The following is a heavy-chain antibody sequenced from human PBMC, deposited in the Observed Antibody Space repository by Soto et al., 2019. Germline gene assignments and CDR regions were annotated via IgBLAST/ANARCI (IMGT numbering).Heavy chain of an antibody. CDR3: AREGVAPYYYYGMDV. D-gene: IGHD2-15*01. J-gene: IGHJ6*02. V-gene: IGHV1-18*01. Sequence: ASVKVSCKASGYSFTTFGISWVRQAPEQGLEWMGWISTYNGDTNYAQKFQDRVTMTTDTSTNTVYMELRSLRSDDTAVYYCAREGVAPYYYYGMDVWGQGTTVTVSS. CDR1: GYSFTTFG. CDR2: ISTYNGDT.